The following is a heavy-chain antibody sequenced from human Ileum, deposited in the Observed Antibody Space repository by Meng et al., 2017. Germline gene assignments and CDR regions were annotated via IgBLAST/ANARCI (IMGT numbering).Heavy chain of an antibody. V-gene: IGHV4-61*01. CDR3: ARFDFWSGSYCLDY. D-gene: IGHD3-3*01. J-gene: IGHJ4*02. CDR2: IYSSGST. CDR1: SGPASSGRYY. Sequence: LRAEGPGLVRPPALLSLTCPVLSGPASSGRYYWSGIRQPPGKGLGWIGYIYSSGSTDYNPSLKSRVTISVDTSKNQFSLRLSSVTAADTAVYYCARFDFWSGSYCLDYWGQGALVTVSS.